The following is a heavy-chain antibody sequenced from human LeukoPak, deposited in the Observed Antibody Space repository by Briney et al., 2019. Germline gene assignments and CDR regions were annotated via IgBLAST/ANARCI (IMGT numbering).Heavy chain of an antibody. CDR3: AREVFY. J-gene: IGHJ4*02. D-gene: IGHD2-8*01. V-gene: IGHV4-30-4*01. CDR1: GVSASNFY. Sequence: PSETLSLTCTISGVSASNFYWSWIRQPPGKGLEWIGCIYYSGSTYYNPSLKSRVTISVDTSKNQFSLKLSSVTAADTAVYYCAREVFYWGQGTLVTVSS. CDR2: IYYSGST.